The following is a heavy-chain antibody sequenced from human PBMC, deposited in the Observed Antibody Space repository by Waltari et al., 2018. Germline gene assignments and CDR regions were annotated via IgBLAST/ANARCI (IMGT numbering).Heavy chain of an antibody. D-gene: IGHD1-1*01. CDR1: GFTLRSFG. V-gene: IGHV3-74*03. J-gene: IGHJ6*02. CDR2: ISSDASDT. Sequence: EEQLVESGGGLVQPGDSLRLSRAPSGFTLRSFGITWFVQAPGQGPLWVSRISSDASDTTYADSVKGRFTISRDNARNTLYLQMNRLRAEDTAVYFCARVSRRTYRSPVPGRHYYYGMDVWGQGTTVTVSS. CDR3: ARVSRRTYRSPVPGRHYYYGMDV.